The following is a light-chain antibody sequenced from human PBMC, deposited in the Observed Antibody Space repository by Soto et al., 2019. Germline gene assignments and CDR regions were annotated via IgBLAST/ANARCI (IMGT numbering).Light chain of an antibody. J-gene: IGKJ5*01. CDR1: QSISSW. V-gene: IGKV1-5*03. Sequence: DIQMTQSPSTLSASVGDRVTITCRASQSISSWLAWYQQKPGKAPNLLIYKASTLENGVTSRFSGSGSGTEFTLTISSLEPDDFATYYCQQYNSYSSISFGQGTRLEIK. CDR2: KAS. CDR3: QQYNSYSSIS.